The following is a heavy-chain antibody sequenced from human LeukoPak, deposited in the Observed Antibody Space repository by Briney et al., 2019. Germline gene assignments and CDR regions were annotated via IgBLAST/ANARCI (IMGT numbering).Heavy chain of an antibody. D-gene: IGHD2-8*01. V-gene: IGHV4-34*01. J-gene: IGHJ4*02. CDR2: INHSGST. CDR1: GGSFSGYY. CDR3: ARGGPIVLMVYATPYYFDY. Sequence: KPSETLSLTCAVYGGSFSGYYWSWIRQPPGKGLEWIGEINHSGSTNYNPSLKSRVTISVDTSKNQFSLKLSSVTAADTAVYYCARGGPIVLMVYATPYYFDYWGQGTLVTVSS.